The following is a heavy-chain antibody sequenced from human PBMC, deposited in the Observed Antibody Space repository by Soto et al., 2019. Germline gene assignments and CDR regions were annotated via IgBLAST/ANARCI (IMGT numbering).Heavy chain of an antibody. CDR1: GFTFSSYA. D-gene: IGHD3-22*01. CDR3: ARAYYYDSSGYYYGRGYYYYGMDV. CDR2: ISYDGSNK. Sequence: PGGSLRLSCAASGFTFSSYAMHWVRQAPGKGLEWVAVISYDGSNKYYADSVKGRFTISRDNSKNTLYLQMNSLRAEDTAVYYCARAYYYDSSGYYYGRGYYYYGMDVWGQGTTVTVSS. V-gene: IGHV3-30-3*01. J-gene: IGHJ6*02.